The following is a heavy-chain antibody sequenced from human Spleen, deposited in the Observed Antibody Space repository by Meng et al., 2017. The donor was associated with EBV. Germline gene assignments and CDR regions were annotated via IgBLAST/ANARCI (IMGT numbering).Heavy chain of an antibody. J-gene: IGHJ4*02. CDR3: SRDLVGSDDD. V-gene: IGHV3-74*01. CDR1: GFSFSRYW. D-gene: IGHD6-25*01. CDR2: TNEDGRIT. Sequence: EVQLVAAGGTLVQPGGSLRLSCAASGFSFSRYWMHWVRQVTGKGLVWVSRTNEDGRITNYADSVKGRFTISRDNTKNTLYLQMNSLRAEDTAVYFCSRDLVGSDDDWGQGTLVTVSS.